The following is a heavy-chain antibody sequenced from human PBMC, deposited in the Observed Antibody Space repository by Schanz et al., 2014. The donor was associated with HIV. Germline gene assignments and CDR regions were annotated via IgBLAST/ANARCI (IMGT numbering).Heavy chain of an antibody. V-gene: IGHV3-9*01. CDR2: ISWNSGSI. D-gene: IGHD6-19*01. CDR1: GFRFNDFA. CDR3: ARGWRENSFDY. Sequence: EVQLLESGGCLVQPWGSLRLSCAASGFRFNDFAVHWVRQTPEKGLEWVSGISWNSGSIGYADSVKGRFTISRDYDKSSLYLQMSSLRDDDTAVYYCARGWRENSFDYWGQGTLVTVSS. J-gene: IGHJ4*02.